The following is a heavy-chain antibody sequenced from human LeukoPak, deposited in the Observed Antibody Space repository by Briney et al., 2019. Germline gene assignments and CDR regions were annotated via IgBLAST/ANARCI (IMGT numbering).Heavy chain of an antibody. J-gene: IGHJ4*02. CDR1: GFTFTTYW. CDR3: AKDPYDSSGYFPLYYFDY. CDR2: IKYDGSTS. V-gene: IGHV3-74*01. Sequence: GGSLRLSCEASGFTFTTYWIHWVRQGPGKGLVWVSRIKYDGSTSNYADSVKGRFTISRDNAKNTVYLQMNSLRAEDTAVYYCAKDPYDSSGYFPLYYFDYWGQGTLVTVSS. D-gene: IGHD3-22*01.